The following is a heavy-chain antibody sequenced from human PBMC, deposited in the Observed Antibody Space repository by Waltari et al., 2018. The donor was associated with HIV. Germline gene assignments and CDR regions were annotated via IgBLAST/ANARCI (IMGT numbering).Heavy chain of an antibody. J-gene: IGHJ1*01. CDR1: GFTFSSYW. V-gene: IGHV3-74*01. D-gene: IGHD3-22*01. CDR3: ARARGDYDSSGYSLPQH. CDR2: INSDGSST. Sequence: EVQLVESGGGLVQPGGSLRLSCAASGFTFSSYWMHWVRQAPGQGLVWVSRINSDGSSTSYADSVKGRITISRDNAKNTLYLQMNSLRAEDTAVYYCARARGDYDSSGYSLPQHWGQGTLVTVSS.